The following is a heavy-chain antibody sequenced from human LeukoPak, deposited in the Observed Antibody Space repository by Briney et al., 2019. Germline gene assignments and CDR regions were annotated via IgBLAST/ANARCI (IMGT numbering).Heavy chain of an antibody. CDR3: ARDRGRDYDFWSGYYGDAFDI. V-gene: IGHV4-4*07. J-gene: IGHJ3*02. Sequence: SETLSLTCTVSGGSISSYYWSWIRQPAGKGLEWIGRIYTSGSTNYNPSLKSRVTMSVDTSKNQFSLKLSSATAADTAVYYCARDRGRDYDFWSGYYGDAFDIWGQGTMVTVSS. CDR2: IYTSGST. D-gene: IGHD3-3*01. CDR1: GGSISSYY.